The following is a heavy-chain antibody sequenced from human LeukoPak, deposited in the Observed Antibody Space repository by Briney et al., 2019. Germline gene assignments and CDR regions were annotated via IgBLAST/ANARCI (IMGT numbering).Heavy chain of an antibody. J-gene: IGHJ4*02. V-gene: IGHV3-33*01. Sequence: GRSLRLSCAASGSTFSIYGMHWVRQAPGKGLEWVAVIWYDGSNKYYADSVKGRFTISRDNSKNTLYLQMNSLRAEDTAVYYCASGASGWFFYWGQGTLVTVSS. D-gene: IGHD6-19*01. CDR1: GSTFSIYG. CDR3: ASGASGWFFY. CDR2: IWYDGSNK.